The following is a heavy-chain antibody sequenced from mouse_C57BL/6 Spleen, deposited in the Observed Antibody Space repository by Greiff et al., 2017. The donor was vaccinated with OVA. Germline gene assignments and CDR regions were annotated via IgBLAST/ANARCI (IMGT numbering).Heavy chain of an antibody. CDR1: GYTFTSYW. CDR2: IDPSDSYT. J-gene: IGHJ4*01. D-gene: IGHD2-14*01. CDR3: ARSPYGYDYAMDY. Sequence: VQLQQPGAELVRPGTSVKLSCKASGYTFTSYWMHWVKQRPGQGLEWIGVIDPSDSYTNYNQKFKGKATLTVDTSSSTAYMQLSSLTSEDSAVDYCARSPYGYDYAMDYWGQGTSVTVSS. V-gene: IGHV1-59*01.